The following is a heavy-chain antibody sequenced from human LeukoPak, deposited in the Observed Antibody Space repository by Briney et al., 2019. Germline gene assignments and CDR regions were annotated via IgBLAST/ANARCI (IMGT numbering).Heavy chain of an antibody. CDR1: GFTFSSYG. CDR2: IRYDGSNK. V-gene: IGHV3-30*02. CDR3: AKSPVGATIDY. D-gene: IGHD1-26*01. J-gene: IGHJ4*02. Sequence: GGSLRPSCAASGFTFSSYGMHWVRQAPGKGLEWVAFIRYDGSNKYYADSVKGRFTISRDNSKNTLCLQMNSLRAEDTAVYYCAKSPVGATIDYWGQGTLVTVSS.